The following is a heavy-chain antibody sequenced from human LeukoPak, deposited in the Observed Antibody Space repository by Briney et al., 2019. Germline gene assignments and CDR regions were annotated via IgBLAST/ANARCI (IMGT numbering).Heavy chain of an antibody. J-gene: IGHJ6*02. CDR2: INHNGNVN. CDR3: ARGGGLDV. V-gene: IGHV3-7*03. Sequence: HPGGSLRLSCAVSGLTFSSSWMDWVRQAPGKGLEWVASINHNGNVNYYVDSVKGRFTISRDNAKNSLYLQMSNLRAEDTAVYFCARGGGLDVWGQGATVTVSS. CDR1: GLTFSSSW. D-gene: IGHD3-16*01.